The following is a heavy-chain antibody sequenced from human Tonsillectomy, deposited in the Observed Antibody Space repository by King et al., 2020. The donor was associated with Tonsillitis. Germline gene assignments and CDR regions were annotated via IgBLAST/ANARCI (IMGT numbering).Heavy chain of an antibody. CDR3: ARGGTYYYDSSGYSTFDY. CDR2: IYYSGST. D-gene: IGHD3-22*01. V-gene: IGHV4-59*01. J-gene: IGHJ4*02. CDR1: GGSISGYY. Sequence: VQLQESGPGLVKPSETLSLTCTVSGGSISGYYWGWIRQPPGKGLEWIGYIYYSGSTNYNPSLKSRVTISVDTSKNQFSLKLSSVTAADTAVYYCARGGTYYYDSSGYSTFDYWGQGTLVTVSS.